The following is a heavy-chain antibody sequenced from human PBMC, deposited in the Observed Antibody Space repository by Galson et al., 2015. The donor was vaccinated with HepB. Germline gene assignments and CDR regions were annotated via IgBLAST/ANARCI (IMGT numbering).Heavy chain of an antibody. CDR3: ARMVGDTPDS. J-gene: IGHJ5*02. CDR1: GDSVSSNSAA. D-gene: IGHD1-26*01. Sequence: CAISGDSVSSNSAAWNWIRQSPSRGLEWLGRTYYRSKWYNDYALSVKSRITINPDISKNQFSLQLNSVTLEDTAVYYCARMVGDTPDSWGQGTLVTVSS. CDR2: TYYRSKWYN. V-gene: IGHV6-1*01.